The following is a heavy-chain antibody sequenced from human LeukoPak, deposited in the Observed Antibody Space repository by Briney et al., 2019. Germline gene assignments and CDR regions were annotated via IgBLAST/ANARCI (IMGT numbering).Heavy chain of an antibody. CDR1: GGSFSGYY. V-gene: IGHV4-34*01. CDR3: ASMVVSIAARTQDSYYYMDV. Sequence: PSETLSLTCAVYGGSFSGYYWSWIRQPPGKGLEWIGEINHSGSTNYNPSLKSRVTISVDTSKNQFSLKLSSVTAADTAVYYCASMVVSIAARTQDSYYYMDVWGKGTTVTVSS. CDR2: INHSGST. D-gene: IGHD6-6*01. J-gene: IGHJ6*03.